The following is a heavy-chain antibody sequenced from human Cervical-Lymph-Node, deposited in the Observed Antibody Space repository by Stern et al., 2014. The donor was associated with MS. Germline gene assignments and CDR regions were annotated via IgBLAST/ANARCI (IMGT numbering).Heavy chain of an antibody. CDR1: GFTFSGDG. CDR2: IWYDGSNK. CDR3: VRDEAYCGGDCFNLLDY. J-gene: IGHJ4*02. V-gene: IGHV3-33*01. Sequence: QVQLVESGGGVVQPGRSLRLSCAASGFTFSGDGMHWVRQAPGKGLEWGALIWYDGSNKYYADSVKGRFTISRDNSKNTLYLQMNSLRAEDTAVYYCVRDEAYCGGDCFNLLDYWGQGTLVTVSS. D-gene: IGHD2-21*01.